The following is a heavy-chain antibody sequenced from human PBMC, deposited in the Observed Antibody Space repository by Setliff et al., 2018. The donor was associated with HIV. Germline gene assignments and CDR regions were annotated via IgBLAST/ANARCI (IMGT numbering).Heavy chain of an antibody. D-gene: IGHD4-17*01. CDR1: GYNFGNYA. J-gene: IGHJ5*02. Sequence: ASVKVSCKTSGYNFGNYAINWVRQAPGQGLEWMGWISTNSGSPTYAQAFTGRFLFSVDTVVATAYLQINNLKTEDTAVYYCARALYGDYGGDLNWLDPWGQGTRVTVSS. CDR3: ARALYGDYGGDLNWLDP. CDR2: ISTNSGSP. V-gene: IGHV7-4-1*02.